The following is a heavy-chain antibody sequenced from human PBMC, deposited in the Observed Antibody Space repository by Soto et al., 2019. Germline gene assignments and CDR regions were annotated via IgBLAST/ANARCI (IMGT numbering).Heavy chain of an antibody. D-gene: IGHD5-18*01. CDR2: INPNSGGT. J-gene: IGHJ6*02. V-gene: IGHV1-2*02. CDR1: GYTFTGYY. Sequence: ASVKVSCKASGYTFTGYYMHWVRQAPVQGLEWMGWINPNSGGTNYAQKFQGRVTMTRDTSISTAYMELSRLRSDDTAVYYCARTQIQLWLPRQYGMDVWGQGTTVNVSS. CDR3: ARTQIQLWLPRQYGMDV.